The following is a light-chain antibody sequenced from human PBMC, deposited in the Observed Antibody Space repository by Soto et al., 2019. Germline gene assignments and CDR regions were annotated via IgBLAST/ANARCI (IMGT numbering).Light chain of an antibody. CDR3: CSYPGSHTWV. V-gene: IGLV2-11*01. CDR1: NSDIGNYKF. Sequence: QSALTQPRSVSGSPGQSVTISCTGTNSDIGNYKFVSWYQQHPGKAPKVMIYDVSKRPSGVPDRFSGSKSGNTASLTISGLQAEDEAEYYCCSYPGSHTWVLDGGTKLPVL. CDR2: DVS. J-gene: IGLJ3*02.